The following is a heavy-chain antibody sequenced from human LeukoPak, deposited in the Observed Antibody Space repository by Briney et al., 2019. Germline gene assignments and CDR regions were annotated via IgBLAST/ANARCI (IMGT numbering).Heavy chain of an antibody. CDR3: AELGITMIGGV. D-gene: IGHD3-10*02. Sequence: GGSLRLSCTVSGFTVSSNSMSWVRQAPGKGLEWVSFIYSDNTHYSDSVKGRFTISRGNAKNSLYLQMNSLRAEDTAVYYCAELGITMIGGVWGKGTTVTISS. CDR2: IYSDNT. V-gene: IGHV3-53*01. CDR1: GFTVSSNS. J-gene: IGHJ6*04.